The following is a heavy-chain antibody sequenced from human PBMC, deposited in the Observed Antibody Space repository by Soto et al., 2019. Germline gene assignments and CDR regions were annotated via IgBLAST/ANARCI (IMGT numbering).Heavy chain of an antibody. CDR3: AKGDYYDFWSGAPGPYYYGMDV. CDR1: GFTFSSYG. V-gene: IGHV3-30*18. D-gene: IGHD3-3*01. J-gene: IGHJ6*02. CDR2: ISYDGSNK. Sequence: PGGSLRLSCAASGFTFSSYGMHWVRQAPGKGLEWVAVISYDGSNKYYADSVKGRFTISRDNSKNTLYLQMNSLRAEDTAVYYCAKGDYYDFWSGAPGPYYYGMDVWGQGTTVTVSS.